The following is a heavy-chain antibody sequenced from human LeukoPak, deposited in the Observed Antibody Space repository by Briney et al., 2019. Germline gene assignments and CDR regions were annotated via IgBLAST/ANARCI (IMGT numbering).Heavy chain of an antibody. CDR2: VRRKDKSYTT. Sequence: GGSLRLSCVASGFIFSDYIMDWVRQAPGKGLEWVGRVRRKDKSYTTKYAPSVEGRFTISRDDSQSSVYLQMNSLRSEDMAVYYCSRDGSGSDWSAFDIWGQGTVVIVSS. D-gene: IGHD1-1*01. CDR3: SRDGSGSDWSAFDI. CDR1: GFIFSDYI. J-gene: IGHJ3*02. V-gene: IGHV3-72*01.